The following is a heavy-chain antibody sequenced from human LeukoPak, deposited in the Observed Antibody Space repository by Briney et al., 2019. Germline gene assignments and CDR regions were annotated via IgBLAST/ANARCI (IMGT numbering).Heavy chain of an antibody. CDR3: TRRSSSWYPFDY. CDR1: GFTFSSYA. D-gene: IGHD6-13*01. J-gene: IGHJ4*02. V-gene: IGHV3-64D*06. Sequence: GGPLRLSCSASGFTFSSYAMHWVRQAPGKGLEYVSAMSSNGGSTYYADSVKGRFTISRDNSKNTLYLQMSSLRAEDTAVYYCTRRSSSWYPFDYWGQGTLVTVSS. CDR2: MSSNGGST.